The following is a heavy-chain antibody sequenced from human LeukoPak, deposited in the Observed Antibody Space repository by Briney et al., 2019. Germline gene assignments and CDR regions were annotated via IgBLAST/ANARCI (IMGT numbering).Heavy chain of an antibody. Sequence: GGSLRLSCSASGFTFSSYAMHWVRQAPGKGLEYVSAISSNGGSTYYADSVKGRFTISRDNSKNTLYLQMSSLRAEDTAVYYCARVSLRDYYDSSGYNDAFDIWGQGTMVTVSS. CDR3: ARVSLRDYYDSSGYNDAFDI. CDR1: GFTFSSYA. V-gene: IGHV3-64D*06. D-gene: IGHD3-22*01. J-gene: IGHJ3*02. CDR2: ISSNGGST.